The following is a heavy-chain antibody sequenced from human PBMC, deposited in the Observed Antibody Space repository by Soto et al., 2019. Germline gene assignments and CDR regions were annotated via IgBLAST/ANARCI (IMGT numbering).Heavy chain of an antibody. CDR3: ARDRGECSGGSCYSDY. CDR2: IKQDGSEK. J-gene: IGHJ4*02. V-gene: IGHV3-7*03. CDR1: GFTFSSYW. D-gene: IGHD2-15*01. Sequence: VQLVESGGGLVQPGGSLRLSCAASGFTFSSYWMSWVRQAPGKGLEWVANIKQDGSEKYYVDSVKGRFTISRDNAKNSLYLQMNSLRAEDTAVYYCARDRGECSGGSCYSDYWGQGTLVTVSS.